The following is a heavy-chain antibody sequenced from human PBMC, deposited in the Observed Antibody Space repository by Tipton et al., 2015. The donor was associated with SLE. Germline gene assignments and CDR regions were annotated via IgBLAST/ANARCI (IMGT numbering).Heavy chain of an antibody. D-gene: IGHD1-26*01. CDR1: RFTFSSYA. CDR3: AKAGSNWHNYFDY. CDR2: ISGSGTST. Sequence: SLRLSCAVSRFTFSSYAMNWVRQAPGKGLEWVSGISGSGTSTYYADSVKGRFTISRDNSKNTLYLQMNSLRVEDTAVYYCAKAGSNWHNYFDYWGQGTLVTVSS. J-gene: IGHJ4*02. V-gene: IGHV3-23*01.